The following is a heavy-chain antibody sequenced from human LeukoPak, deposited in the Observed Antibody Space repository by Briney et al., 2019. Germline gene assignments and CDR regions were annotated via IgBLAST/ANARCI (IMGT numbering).Heavy chain of an antibody. CDR3: ARHVRGVVVAATLLGWYFDL. V-gene: IGHV4-39*01. CDR2: IYYSGST. D-gene: IGHD2-15*01. Sequence: NPSETLSLTCTVSGGSISSSSYYWGWIRQPPGKGLEWIGSIYYSGSTYYNPSLKSRVTISVDTSKNQFSLKLSSVTAADTAVYYCARHVRGVVVAATLLGWYFDLWGRGTLVTVSS. J-gene: IGHJ2*01. CDR1: GGSISSSSYY.